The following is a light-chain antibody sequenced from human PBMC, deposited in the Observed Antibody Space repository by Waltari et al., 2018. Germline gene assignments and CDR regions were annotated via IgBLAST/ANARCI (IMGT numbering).Light chain of an antibody. V-gene: IGLV2-11*01. CDR2: DVT. Sequence: QSALTQPRSVSGSPGQSVTISCTGTSSDVGGSASVSWYQQPPGNAPKLMIYDVTTRPSGVPDRFSGSKSGNTASLTISGLQVEDEADYYCCSYAGSSVLFGGGTKLTVL. CDR1: SSDVGGSAS. CDR3: CSYAGSSVL. J-gene: IGLJ2*01.